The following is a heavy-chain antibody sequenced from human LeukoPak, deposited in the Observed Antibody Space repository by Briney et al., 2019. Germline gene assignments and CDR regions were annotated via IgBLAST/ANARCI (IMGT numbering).Heavy chain of an antibody. CDR2: IYYSGST. CDR3: ARGTGYPSYYYDY. J-gene: IGHJ4*02. Sequence: SETLSLTCTVSGGSISSYYWSWIRQPPGKGLEWIGYIYYSGSTNYNPSLKSRVTISVDTSKNQFSLKLSSVTAADTAVYYCARGTGYPSYYYDYWGQGTLVTVSS. CDR1: GGSISSYY. V-gene: IGHV4-59*01. D-gene: IGHD3/OR15-3a*01.